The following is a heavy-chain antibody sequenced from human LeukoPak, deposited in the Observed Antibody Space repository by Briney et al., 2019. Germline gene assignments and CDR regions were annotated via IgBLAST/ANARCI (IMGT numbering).Heavy chain of an antibody. CDR3: ATSAASPYYYYMDV. CDR1: GYSFTSYW. D-gene: IGHD6-13*01. CDR2: IYPGDSDT. V-gene: IGHV5-51*01. J-gene: IGHJ6*03. Sequence: PGGSLRLSCKGSGYSFTSYWIGWVRQMPGKGLEWMGIIYPGDSDTRYRPSFQGQVTISADKSISTAYLQWSSLKASDTAMYYCATSAASPYYYYMDVWGKGTTVTVSS.